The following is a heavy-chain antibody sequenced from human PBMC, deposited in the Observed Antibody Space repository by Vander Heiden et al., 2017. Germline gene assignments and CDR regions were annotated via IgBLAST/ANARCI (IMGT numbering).Heavy chain of an antibody. D-gene: IGHD1-26*01. CDR1: GFTVSSNY. V-gene: IGHV3-53*01. CDR3: VSSAGVTSYDY. J-gene: IGHJ4*01. Sequence: EVQLVESGGGLIQPGGSRRLSCAASGFTVSSNYMRWVRQAPGKGLECGSVSDSRGSTYFAYSVKGRFTISRDNSKHTLYLQLHRLRAEDTAGGCCVSSAGVTSYDYWG. CDR2: SDSRGST.